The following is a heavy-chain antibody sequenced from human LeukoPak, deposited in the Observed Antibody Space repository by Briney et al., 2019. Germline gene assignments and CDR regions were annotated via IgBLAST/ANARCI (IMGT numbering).Heavy chain of an antibody. CDR1: GVSISSGGYS. D-gene: IGHD5-18*01. V-gene: IGHV4-30-2*01. Sequence: SETLSLTCAVSGVSISSGGYSWSWIRQPPGKGLEWIGYIYHSGSTYYTPSLKSRVTISVDRSKNQFSLKLSSVTAENTAVYYCARQSSYGTTPPDYWGQGTLVTVSS. CDR3: ARQSSYGTTPPDY. J-gene: IGHJ4*02. CDR2: IYHSGST.